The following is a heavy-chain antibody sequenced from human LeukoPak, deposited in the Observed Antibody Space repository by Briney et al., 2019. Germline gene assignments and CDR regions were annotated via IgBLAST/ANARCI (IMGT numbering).Heavy chain of an antibody. Sequence: GGSLRLSCAASGFTFDDYAMHWVRQAPGQGLEWVSGISWNSGSIGYADSVKGRFTISRDNAKNSLYLQMNSLRAEDTALYYCAKDNSGYFDYWGQGTLVTVSS. J-gene: IGHJ4*02. CDR2: ISWNSGSI. CDR3: AKDNSGYFDY. CDR1: GFTFDDYA. V-gene: IGHV3-9*01. D-gene: IGHD6-19*01.